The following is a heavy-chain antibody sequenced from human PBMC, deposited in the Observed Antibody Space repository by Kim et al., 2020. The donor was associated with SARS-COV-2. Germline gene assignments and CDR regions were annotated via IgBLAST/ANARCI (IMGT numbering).Heavy chain of an antibody. D-gene: IGHD4-17*01. J-gene: IGHJ4*02. CDR2: IIPILGIA. CDR1: GGTFSSYA. CDR3: ARDMTTVTTEPENPRVPDY. Sequence: SVKVSCKASGGTFSSYAISWVRQAPGQGLEWMGRIIPILGIANYAQKFQGRVTITADKSTSTAYMELSSLRSEDTAVYYCARDMTTVTTEPENPRVPDYWGQGTLVTVSS. V-gene: IGHV1-69*04.